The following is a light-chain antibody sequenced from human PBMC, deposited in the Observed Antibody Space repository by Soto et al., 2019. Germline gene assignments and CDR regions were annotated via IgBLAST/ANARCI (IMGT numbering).Light chain of an antibody. J-gene: IGKJ2*02. CDR1: QSISTR. Sequence: DIQMTQSPSTLSASVGDRVTITCRASQSISTRWAWYQQKPGRAPKLLIFDASTLEGGVASRFSGSGSGTEFTLTIRGLQPDDFATYYCQHYYSHSLCTFGQGTKLEIK. CDR3: QHYYSHSLCT. V-gene: IGKV1-5*01. CDR2: DAS.